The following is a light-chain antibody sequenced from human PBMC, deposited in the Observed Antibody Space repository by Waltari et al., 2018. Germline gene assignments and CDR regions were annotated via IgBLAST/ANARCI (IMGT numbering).Light chain of an antibody. CDR2: DVP. V-gene: IGLV2-14*03. CDR1: SRDVGRSNF. J-gene: IGLJ2*01. CDR3: SSHTTSSTLV. Sequence: QSALTQTASVSGSPRQSITISCPGSSRDVGRSNFVPWYQPHPGKAPKLMIFDVPDRPSGVSDRFSGSKSGNTASLTISGLQPEDEADYYCSSHTTSSTLVFGGGTRVTVL.